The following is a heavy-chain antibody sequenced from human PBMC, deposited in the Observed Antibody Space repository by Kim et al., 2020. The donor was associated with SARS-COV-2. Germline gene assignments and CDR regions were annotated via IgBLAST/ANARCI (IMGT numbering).Heavy chain of an antibody. J-gene: IGHJ4*02. CDR3: ARVYHYYDTGGYYRCYFDY. D-gene: IGHD3-22*01. Sequence: GGSLRLSCAASGFTFSNYWMSWVRQAPGKGLEWVANIMQDGSGKYYVDSVKGRFTISRDYAKNSLYLQMNGLRAEDTAVYYCARVYHYYDTGGYYRCYFDYGGQGTLVTVSS. CDR1: GFTFSNYW. V-gene: IGHV3-7*01. CDR2: IMQDGSGK.